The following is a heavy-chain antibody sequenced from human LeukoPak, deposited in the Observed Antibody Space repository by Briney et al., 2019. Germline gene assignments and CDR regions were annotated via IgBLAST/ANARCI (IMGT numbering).Heavy chain of an antibody. CDR1: GYSISSGYY. D-gene: IGHD2-21*01. V-gene: IGHV4-38-2*02. J-gene: IGHJ4*02. CDR3: ARSQVRVAYFDY. Sequence: SETLSLTCTVSGYSISSGYYWSWIRQPPGKGLEWIGSIYHSGSTYYNPSLKSRVTISVDTSKNQFSLKLSSVTAADTAVYYCARSQVRVAYFDYWGQGTLVTVSS. CDR2: IYHSGST.